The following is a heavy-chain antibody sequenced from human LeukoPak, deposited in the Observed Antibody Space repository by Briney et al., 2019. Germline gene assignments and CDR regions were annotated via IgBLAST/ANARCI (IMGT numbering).Heavy chain of an antibody. Sequence: GGSLRLSCAASGCTFSSYWMHWVRQTPGKGLVWVSRISSDGSSADYADSVKGRFTISRDNARDTLYLQMNSLRAEDTAVYYCARRRTSGDLDYWGQGTLVTVSS. D-gene: IGHD2-2*01. CDR3: ARRRTSGDLDY. J-gene: IGHJ4*02. CDR2: ISSDGSSA. CDR1: GCTFSSYW. V-gene: IGHV3-74*01.